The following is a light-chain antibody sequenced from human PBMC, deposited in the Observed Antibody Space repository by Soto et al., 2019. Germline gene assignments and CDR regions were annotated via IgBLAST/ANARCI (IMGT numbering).Light chain of an antibody. J-gene: IGKJ1*01. Sequence: DIQMTQSPSTLSASVGDRVTITCRASQSISSWLAWYQQKPGKAPKLLIYKASSIESGVPSRFSVSGSGTDFTLTISSLQPDDFATYYCQLYKSYPWTFGQGTKVEIK. CDR2: KAS. CDR3: QLYKSYPWT. V-gene: IGKV1-5*03. CDR1: QSISSW.